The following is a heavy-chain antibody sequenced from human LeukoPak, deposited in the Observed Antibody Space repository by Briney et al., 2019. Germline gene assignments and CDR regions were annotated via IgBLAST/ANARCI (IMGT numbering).Heavy chain of an antibody. Sequence: ASVKVSCKVSGYTFIDYYMHWVRQAPGQGLEWMGRINPNSGGPDYAQGFQGRVTMTRDTSISTVYMELSRLRSDDTAVYYCARTSYRNNPTHFDYWGQGTLVTVSS. V-gene: IGHV1-2*06. J-gene: IGHJ4*02. CDR3: ARTSYRNNPTHFDY. D-gene: IGHD1/OR15-1a*01. CDR2: INPNSGGP. CDR1: GYTFIDYY.